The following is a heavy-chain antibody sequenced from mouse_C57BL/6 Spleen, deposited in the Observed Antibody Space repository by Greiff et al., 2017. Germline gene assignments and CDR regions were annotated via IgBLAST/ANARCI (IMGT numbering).Heavy chain of an antibody. CDR2: ICSGGDYI. V-gene: IGHV5-9-1*02. CDR3: TRERAYDYDGAWFAY. D-gene: IGHD2-4*01. Sequence: EVKLVESGEGLVKPGGSLKLSCAASGFTFSSYAMSWVRQTPGKRLEWVAYICSGGDYIYYADTVKGRFTISRDNARNTLYLQMSSLKSEYTAMYYCTRERAYDYDGAWFAYWGQGTLVTVSA. CDR1: GFTFSSYA. J-gene: IGHJ3*01.